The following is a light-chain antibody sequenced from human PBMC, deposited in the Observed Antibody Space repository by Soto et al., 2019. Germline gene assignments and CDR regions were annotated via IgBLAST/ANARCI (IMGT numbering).Light chain of an antibody. V-gene: IGLV1-40*01. CDR2: GNG. CDR1: SSNSGAGHD. CDR3: QSYDSSLSGSEV. J-gene: IGLJ1*01. Sequence: QSVLTQPPSVSGAPGQRVTISCTGSSSNSGAGHDVHWYQQLPGTAPKLLIYGNGNRPSGVPERFSGSKSGTSASLAITGLQAEDEADYYCQSYDSSLSGSEVFGTGTQVTV.